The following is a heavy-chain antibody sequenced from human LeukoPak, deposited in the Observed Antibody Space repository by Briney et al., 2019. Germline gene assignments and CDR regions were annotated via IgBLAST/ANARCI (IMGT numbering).Heavy chain of an antibody. V-gene: IGHV3-9*01. J-gene: IGHJ3*02. CDR2: ISWNSGSI. CDR1: GFTFDDYA. CDR3: ARDGLYAFDI. Sequence: GRSLRLSCAASGFTFDDYAMHWVRQAPGKGLEWVSGISWNSGSIGYADSVKGRFTISRDNAKNSLYLQMNSLRAEDTAVYYCARDGLYAFDIWGQGTMVTVSS.